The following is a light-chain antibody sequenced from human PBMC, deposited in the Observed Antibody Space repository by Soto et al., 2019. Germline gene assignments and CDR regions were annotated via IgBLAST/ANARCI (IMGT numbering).Light chain of an antibody. J-gene: IGLJ2*01. CDR1: SGYSNYK. CDR2: VGTGGIVG. Sequence: QSVLTQPPSASASLGASVTLTCTLSSGYSNYKVDWYQQRPGKGPRFVMRVGTGGIVGSKGDGIPDRFSVLGSGLNRYLTIKNIQEEDESDYHCGADHGSGSSKGVVFGGGTKVTVL. V-gene: IGLV9-49*01. CDR3: GADHGSGSSKGVV.